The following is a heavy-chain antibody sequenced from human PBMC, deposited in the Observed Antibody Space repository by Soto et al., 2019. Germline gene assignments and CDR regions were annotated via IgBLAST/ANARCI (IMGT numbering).Heavy chain of an antibody. Sequence: GGSLRLSCAASGFTFSSYAMHWVRQAPGKGLEWVAVISYDGSNKYYADSVKGRFTISRDNSKNTLYLQMNSLRAEDTAVYYCASLWFGELYIDYWGQGTLVTVSS. CDR1: GFTFSSYA. CDR2: ISYDGSNK. D-gene: IGHD3-10*01. J-gene: IGHJ4*02. CDR3: ASLWFGELYIDY. V-gene: IGHV3-30-3*01.